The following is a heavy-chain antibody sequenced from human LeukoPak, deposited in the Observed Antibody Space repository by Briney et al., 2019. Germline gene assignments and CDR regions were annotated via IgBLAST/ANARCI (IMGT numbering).Heavy chain of an antibody. J-gene: IGHJ4*02. D-gene: IGHD3-10*01. CDR1: GGSFSGYY. Sequence: PSETLSLTCAVYGGSFSGYYWSWIRQPPGKGLEWIGEINHSGSTNYNPSLKRRVTISVDTSKNQFSLKLSSVTAADTAVYYCARGIVSRSGFDYWGQGTLVTVSS. V-gene: IGHV4-34*01. CDR3: ARGIVSRSGFDY. CDR2: INHSGST.